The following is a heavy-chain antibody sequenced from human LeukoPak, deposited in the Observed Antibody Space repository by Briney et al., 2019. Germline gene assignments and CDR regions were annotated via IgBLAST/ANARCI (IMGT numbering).Heavy chain of an antibody. CDR1: GFTFSSYW. V-gene: IGHV3-7*01. Sequence: GGSLRLSCAASGFTFSSYWMTWVRQAPGKGLEWVANIKHNGDELNYVDSVEDRFTISRDNAKNSLYLHMTDLRAEDTAVYYCARELRTFDSWGQGPLVTVSS. CDR2: IKHNGDEL. D-gene: IGHD3-16*01. J-gene: IGHJ4*02. CDR3: ARELRTFDS.